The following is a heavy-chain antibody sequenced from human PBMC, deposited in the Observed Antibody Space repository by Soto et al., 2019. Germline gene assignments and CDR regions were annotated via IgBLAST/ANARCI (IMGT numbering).Heavy chain of an antibody. CDR2: RYYSGNT. V-gene: IGHV4-30-4*01. CDR1: GVSITSGSYY. CDR3: ARGGYDTSGQTFIGWGPDC. Sequence: HVQLQESGPGPVTPSQTLSLSCTVSGVSITSGSYYWTWVRQSPGKGLEWIGYRYYSGNTYYNPSLNGRATKAEDTSNNQFSLKWTSVTAADTAVYYCARGGYDTSGQTFIGWGPDCWGQGNLVTVSS. D-gene: IGHD3-22*01. J-gene: IGHJ4*02.